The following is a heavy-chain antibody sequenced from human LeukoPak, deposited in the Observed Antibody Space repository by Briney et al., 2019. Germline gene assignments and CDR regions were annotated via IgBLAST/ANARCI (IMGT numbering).Heavy chain of an antibody. CDR2: IYPGDSHT. V-gene: IGHV5-51*01. CDR3: AGAAVGTQSPMVGDWFDP. Sequence: GESLKISCKGSGYRFTNYWIAWVRQMPGKGLEWMGIIYPGDSHTRYSPSFQGQVIISVDKSISTAYLQWNSLKASHSAVYYCAGAAVGTQSPMVGDWFDPWGQGTLVTVSS. CDR1: GYRFTNYW. D-gene: IGHD6-13*01. J-gene: IGHJ5*02.